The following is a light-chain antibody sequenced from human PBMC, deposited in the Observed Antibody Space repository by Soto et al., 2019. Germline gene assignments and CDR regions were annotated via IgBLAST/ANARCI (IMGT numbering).Light chain of an antibody. CDR2: GAS. V-gene: IGKV3-20*01. CDR3: QPYGRSPLLYT. J-gene: IGKJ2*01. Sequence: ENVLTQSPGTLSLSPGERATLSCRASQSVTSNFLAWYQQKPGQAPRLLIYGASTRAAGVPDRFSGSGCGTDFTLTITGLEPEDFAVDYCQPYGRSPLLYTFGQGTKL. CDR1: QSVTSNF.